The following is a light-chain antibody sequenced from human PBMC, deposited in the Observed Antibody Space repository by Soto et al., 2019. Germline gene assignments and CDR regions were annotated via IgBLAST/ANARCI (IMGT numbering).Light chain of an antibody. CDR2: DTS. CDR1: QSVSSY. V-gene: IGKV3-11*01. CDR3: QQRSNWPHT. J-gene: IGKJ5*01. Sequence: EILLTQSPSTLAVSPGERATLSCRASQSVSSYLEWYQHKPGQAPRLLIYDTSNRATGIPARFSGSGSGTDFTLTISSLEPEDFELYYCQQRSNWPHTFGQGTRLEIK.